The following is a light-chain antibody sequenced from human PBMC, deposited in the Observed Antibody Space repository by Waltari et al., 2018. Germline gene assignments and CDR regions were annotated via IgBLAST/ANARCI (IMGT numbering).Light chain of an antibody. V-gene: IGLV3-21*02. CDR3: QGWDSNIGLWV. Sequence: SYVLTQTPSVSVAPGQTATMSCEGYRVGRKNLQWYQQRPGQAPILLVHDDTDRPSGIPERFCGSVSGNTATLTISRVEAGDEADYHCQGWDSNIGLWVFGGGTKLTVL. CDR1: RVGRKN. CDR2: DDT. J-gene: IGLJ3*02.